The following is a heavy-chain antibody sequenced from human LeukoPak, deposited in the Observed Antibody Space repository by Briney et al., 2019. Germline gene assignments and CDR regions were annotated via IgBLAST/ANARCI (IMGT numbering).Heavy chain of an antibody. CDR3: ARDLWGGTYYYYMDV. V-gene: IGHV3-74*01. D-gene: IGHD3-16*01. J-gene: IGHJ6*03. CDR1: GFTFSSYW. CDR2: INSDGSSK. Sequence: GGSLRPSCAASGFTFSSYWMHWVRQAPGKGLVWVSRINSDGSSKSYADSVKGRFTISRDNAKNTLYLQMNSLRAEDTAVYYCARDLWGGTYYYYMDVWGKGTTVTVSS.